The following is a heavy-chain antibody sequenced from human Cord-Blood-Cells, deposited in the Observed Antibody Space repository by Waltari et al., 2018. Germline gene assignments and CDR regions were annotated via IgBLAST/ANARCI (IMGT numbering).Heavy chain of an antibody. Sequence: EVQLVVSGRGLVQPGGSLRLSCAASGFTFSRYWMSWVRQAPGKGLEWVANIKQDGSEKYYVDSVKGRFTISRDNAKNSLYLQMNSLRAEDTAVYYCARGLAGDDAFDIWGQGTMVTVSS. J-gene: IGHJ3*02. V-gene: IGHV3-7*01. D-gene: IGHD2-21*01. CDR2: IKQDGSEK. CDR1: GFTFSRYW. CDR3: ARGLAGDDAFDI.